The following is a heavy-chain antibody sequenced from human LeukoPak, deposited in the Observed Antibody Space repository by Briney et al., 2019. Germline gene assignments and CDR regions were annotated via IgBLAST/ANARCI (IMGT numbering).Heavy chain of an antibody. CDR1: GGSLSSGGYY. D-gene: IGHD6-25*01. J-gene: IGHJ3*02. Sequence: SETLSLTCTVSGGSLSSGGYYWSWIRQHPGKGLEWIGYIYYSGSTYYNPSLKSRVTISVDTSKNQFSLKLSSVTAADTAVYYCARDLDRGPQRMAFDIWGQGTMVTVSS. CDR2: IYYSGST. V-gene: IGHV4-31*03. CDR3: ARDLDRGPQRMAFDI.